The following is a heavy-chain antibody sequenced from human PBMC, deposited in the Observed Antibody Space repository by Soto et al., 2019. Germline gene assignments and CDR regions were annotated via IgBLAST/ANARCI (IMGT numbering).Heavy chain of an antibody. J-gene: IGHJ4*02. CDR1: GFTFISYA. Sequence: GGSLRLSCAASGFTFISYAMSWVRQAPGKGLEWVSAISGSGGSTYYADSVKGRFTISRDNSKNTLYLQMNSLRAEDTAVYYCAKPAYYDFWSGYYFPDDYWGQGTLVTVSS. CDR2: ISGSGGST. CDR3: AKPAYYDFWSGYYFPDDY. D-gene: IGHD3-3*01. V-gene: IGHV3-23*01.